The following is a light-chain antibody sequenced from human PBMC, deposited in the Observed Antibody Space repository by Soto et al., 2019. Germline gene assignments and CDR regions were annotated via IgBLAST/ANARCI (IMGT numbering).Light chain of an antibody. CDR2: AAS. Sequence: DIQMTQSPSSLSASVGDRVTITCRASQGISNYLAWYQQKPGKVPKLLIYAASTLQSGVPSRFSGSGSGTDFTLTISRLQPEDVATYYCQKYNSAPPYTFGQGNKLEIK. V-gene: IGKV1-27*01. CDR1: QGISNY. CDR3: QKYNSAPPYT. J-gene: IGKJ2*01.